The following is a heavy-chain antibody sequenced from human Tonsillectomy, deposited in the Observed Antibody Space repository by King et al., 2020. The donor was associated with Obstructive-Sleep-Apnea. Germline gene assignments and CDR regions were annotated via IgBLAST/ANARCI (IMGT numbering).Heavy chain of an antibody. D-gene: IGHD3-9*01. CDR1: GFTFSSYS. Sequence: VQLVESGGGLVKPGGSLRLSCAASGFTFSSYSMNWVRQAPGKGLEWVSSISSSSSYIYYADSVKGRFTISRDNAKTSLYLQMNRLRAEDTAVYYCPRDTAWYYDILTGYTNYYYYYGMDVWGQGTTVTVSS. CDR2: ISSSSSYI. CDR3: PRDTAWYYDILTGYTNYYYYYGMDV. J-gene: IGHJ6*02. V-gene: IGHV3-21*01.